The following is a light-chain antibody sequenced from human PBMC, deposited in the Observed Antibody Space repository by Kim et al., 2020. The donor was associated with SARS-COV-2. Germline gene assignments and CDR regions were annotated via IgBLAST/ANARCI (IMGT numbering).Light chain of an antibody. J-gene: IGLJ3*02. CDR2: DVS. V-gene: IGLV2-14*03. Sequence: QPVLTQPASVSGSLGQSITISCTGSSSDVGADHYVSWYRHHPGKAPKLMIYDVSLRPSGVSNRFSGSKSGNTASLTISGLQAEDEADYYCSTYTDSVMFGGGTQLTVL. CDR3: STYTDSVM. CDR1: SSDVGADHY.